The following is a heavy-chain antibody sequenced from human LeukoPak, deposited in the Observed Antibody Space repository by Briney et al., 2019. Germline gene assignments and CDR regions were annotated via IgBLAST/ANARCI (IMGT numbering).Heavy chain of an antibody. CDR2: ISSSGSTK. J-gene: IGHJ3*02. D-gene: IGHD3-3*01. Sequence: PGGSLRLSCAASGFTFSDYYMSWIRQAPGKGREWVSYISSSGSTKYYADSVKGRFTISRDNAKNSLYLQMNSLRAEDTAVYYCARSESIWSGYLAAFDIWGQGTMVTVSS. CDR3: ARSESIWSGYLAAFDI. V-gene: IGHV3-11*04. CDR1: GFTFSDYY.